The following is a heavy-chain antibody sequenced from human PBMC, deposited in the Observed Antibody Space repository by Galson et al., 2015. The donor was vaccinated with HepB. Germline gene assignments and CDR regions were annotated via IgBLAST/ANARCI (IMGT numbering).Heavy chain of an antibody. Sequence: SVKVSCKASGYTFTSYGISWVRQAPGQGLEWMGWISAYNGNTNYAQKLQGRVTMTTDTSTSTAYMELRSLRSDDTAVYYCARHPAGIVGAQGWFDPWGQGTLVTVSS. CDR1: GYTFTSYG. J-gene: IGHJ5*02. D-gene: IGHD1-26*01. CDR3: ARHPAGIVGAQGWFDP. CDR2: ISAYNGNT. V-gene: IGHV1-18*01.